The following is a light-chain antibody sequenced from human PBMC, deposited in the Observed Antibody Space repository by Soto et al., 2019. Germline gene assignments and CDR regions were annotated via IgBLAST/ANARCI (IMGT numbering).Light chain of an antibody. Sequence: EILMTQSPATLSVFPGERATLSCRASQSLSRNLAWYQQKPGQAPRLLIYGASTRASGIPARFSGSGSGTEFTLTISSLQSEDFALCYCQHYNDWPPAFTFGPGTKVDL. CDR3: QHYNDWPPAFT. CDR2: GAS. CDR1: QSLSRN. V-gene: IGKV3-15*01. J-gene: IGKJ3*01.